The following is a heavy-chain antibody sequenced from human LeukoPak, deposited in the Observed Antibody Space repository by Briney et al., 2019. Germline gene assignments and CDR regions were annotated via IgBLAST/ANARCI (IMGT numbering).Heavy chain of an antibody. CDR2: IIPIFGTA. Sequence: SSVKVSCKASGGTFSSYAMSWVRQAPGQGLEWMGGIIPIFGTANYAQKFQGRVTITADKSTSTAYMELSSLRSEDTAVSYCASDVYDLLTGPPTYWGQGPLVTVSS. CDR1: GGTFSSYA. CDR3: ASDVYDLLTGPPTY. D-gene: IGHD3-9*01. V-gene: IGHV1-69*06. J-gene: IGHJ4*02.